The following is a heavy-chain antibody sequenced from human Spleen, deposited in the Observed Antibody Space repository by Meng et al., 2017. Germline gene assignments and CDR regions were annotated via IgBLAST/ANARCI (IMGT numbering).Heavy chain of an antibody. V-gene: IGHV3-NL1*01. D-gene: IGHD3-22*01. CDR2: IYSGGST. Sequence: GGSLRLSCAASGFTFSSFAMHWVRQAPGKGLEWVSVIYSGGSTNYADSVKGRFTISRDTSKNTLSLEMNSLRVDDTAVYFCVSSSVVIFCAFDYWGQGALVTVSS. J-gene: IGHJ4*02. CDR3: VSSSVVIFCAFDY. CDR1: GFTFSSFA.